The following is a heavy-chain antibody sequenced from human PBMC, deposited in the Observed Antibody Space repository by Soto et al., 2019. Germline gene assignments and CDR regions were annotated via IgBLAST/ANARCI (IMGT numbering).Heavy chain of an antibody. CDR1: GYTFTSYG. Sequence: GASVKVSCKASGYTFTSYGISWVRQAPGQGLEWMGWISAYNGNTNYAQKLQGRVTMTTDTSTSTAYMELRSLRSDDTAVYYCARDFKRYSSSPGPIEYWGQGTLVTVSS. D-gene: IGHD6-6*01. CDR3: ARDFKRYSSSPGPIEY. V-gene: IGHV1-18*01. J-gene: IGHJ4*02. CDR2: ISAYNGNT.